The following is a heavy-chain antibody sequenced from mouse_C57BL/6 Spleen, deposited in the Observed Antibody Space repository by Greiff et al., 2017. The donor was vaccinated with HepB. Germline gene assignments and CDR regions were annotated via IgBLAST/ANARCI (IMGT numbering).Heavy chain of an antibody. CDR2: IYPSDSYT. CDR1: GYTFTSYW. V-gene: IGHV1-50*01. Sequence: QVQLQQPGAELVKPGASVKLSCKASGYTFTSYWMQWVKQRPGQGLEWIGEIYPSDSYTNYNQKFKGKATLTVDTSSSTAYMQLSILTSEDSAVYYCARSMDYGSSGGFAYWGQGTLVTVSA. J-gene: IGHJ3*01. D-gene: IGHD1-1*01. CDR3: ARSMDYGSSGGFAY.